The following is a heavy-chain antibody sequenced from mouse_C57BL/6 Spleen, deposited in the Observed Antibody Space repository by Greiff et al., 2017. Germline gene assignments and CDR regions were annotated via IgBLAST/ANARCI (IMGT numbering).Heavy chain of an antibody. Sequence: QVHLKQSGAELLRPGTSLSMSCTASGFTFTNYWIGWAKHRPGHGLGWIGDVYPGGGYANYNEKFKGKATLTADNTSSTAYMQFSSLTSEDSAIYYCARSRGFDWYFDVWGTGTTVTVSS. D-gene: IGHD3-3*01. CDR1: GFTFTNYW. J-gene: IGHJ1*03. CDR3: ARSRGFDWYFDV. V-gene: IGHV1-63*01. CDR2: VYPGGGYA.